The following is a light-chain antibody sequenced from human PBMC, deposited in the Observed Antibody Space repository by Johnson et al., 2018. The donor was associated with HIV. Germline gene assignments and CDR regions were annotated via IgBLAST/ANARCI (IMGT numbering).Light chain of an antibody. V-gene: IGLV1-51*02. Sequence: QSVLTQPPSVSAAPGQKVTVSCSGSSSKIENNFVSWYQQLPGTAPKLLIYEDNKRPSGIPDRFYGSKSGTSATLGITGLQTGDEADYYCGTWDSSLSAPYVFGTGTKVTFL. CDR2: EDN. CDR3: GTWDSSLSAPYV. J-gene: IGLJ1*01. CDR1: SSKIENNF.